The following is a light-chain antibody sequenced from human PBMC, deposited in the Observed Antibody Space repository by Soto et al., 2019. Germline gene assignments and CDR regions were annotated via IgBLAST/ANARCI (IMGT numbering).Light chain of an antibody. J-gene: IGKJ1*01. V-gene: IGKV3-11*01. CDR2: DSS. Sequence: EIVLTQSPATLSWSPGERATLSCRASQSVSSYFAWYQQKPGQAPRLLIYDSSNRATGIPARFSGSGSGTDFTLTISSLEPEDFAVYYCQQRSSWPLTFGQGTKVDIK. CDR3: QQRSSWPLT. CDR1: QSVSSY.